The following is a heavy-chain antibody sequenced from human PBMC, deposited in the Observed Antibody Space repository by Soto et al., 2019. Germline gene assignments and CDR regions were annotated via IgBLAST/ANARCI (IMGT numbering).Heavy chain of an antibody. CDR3: AAVPGDFDC. V-gene: IGHV1-58*01. CDR2: IVIGTGNT. Sequence: QMQRVQSGPEVKKPGTSVKVSCKASGFTFSSSSVQWVRQARGQRLEWIGWIVIGTGNTNYAQRFQGRVTFTRDMSTSTAYMELSSLRSEDTAVYYCAAVPGDFDCWGQGTLVTVSS. CDR1: GFTFSSSS. D-gene: IGHD1-1*01. J-gene: IGHJ4*02.